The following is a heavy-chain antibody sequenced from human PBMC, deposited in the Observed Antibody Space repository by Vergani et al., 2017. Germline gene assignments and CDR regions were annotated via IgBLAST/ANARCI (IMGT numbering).Heavy chain of an antibody. CDR2: INAGNGNT. Sequence: QVPLVQSGAEVKKPGASVKVSCKASGYTFTSYAMHWVRQAPGQRLEWMGWINAGNGNTKYSQKFQGRVTITRDTSASTAYMELSSLRSEDTAVYYCARDEVVPAAMRYYYYGMDVWGQGTTVTVSS. CDR3: ARDEVVPAAMRYYYYGMDV. V-gene: IGHV1-3*01. J-gene: IGHJ6*02. CDR1: GYTFTSYA. D-gene: IGHD2-2*01.